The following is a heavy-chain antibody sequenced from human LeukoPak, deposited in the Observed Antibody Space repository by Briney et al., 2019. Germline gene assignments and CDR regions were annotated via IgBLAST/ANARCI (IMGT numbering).Heavy chain of an antibody. V-gene: IGHV1-69*05. D-gene: IGHD3-16*01. CDR2: IIPIFGTA. CDR3: ARVMIYYYYMDV. J-gene: IGHJ6*03. Sequence: GASVKVSCKASGGTFSSYAISWVRQAPGQGLEWMGGIIPIFGTANYAQKLQGRVTMTTDTSTSTAYMELRSLRSDDTAVYYCARVMIYYYYMDVWGKGTTVTVSS. CDR1: GGTFSSYA.